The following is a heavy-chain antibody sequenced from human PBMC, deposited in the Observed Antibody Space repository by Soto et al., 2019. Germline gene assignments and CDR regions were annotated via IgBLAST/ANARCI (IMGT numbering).Heavy chain of an antibody. CDR3: ASSSLYGMDV. J-gene: IGHJ6*02. Sequence: SETLSLTCTVSGVSVSTDRFFWSWIRQSPGKGLEWIGYISCSGSTNYNPSLKSRVTISVDTSKNQFSLKVGSVTAADTAVYYCASSSLYGMDVWGQGTTVTVSS. CDR2: ISCSGST. V-gene: IGHV4-61*01. CDR1: GVSVSTDRFF.